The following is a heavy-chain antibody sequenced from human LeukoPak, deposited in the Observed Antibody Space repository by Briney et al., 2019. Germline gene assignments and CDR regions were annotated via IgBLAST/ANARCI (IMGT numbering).Heavy chain of an antibody. D-gene: IGHD3-16*01. CDR3: ARHGGGGRAFDI. Sequence: SETLSLTCTVSGVSVTSYYWSWLRQPAGKGLEWIGRIYTSGSTSYNPSLRSRLTMSVDTSKNQCSLKLSSVTAADTAVYYCARHGGGGRAFDIWGQGTMVTVSS. CDR1: GVSVTSYY. CDR2: IYTSGST. J-gene: IGHJ3*02. V-gene: IGHV4-4*07.